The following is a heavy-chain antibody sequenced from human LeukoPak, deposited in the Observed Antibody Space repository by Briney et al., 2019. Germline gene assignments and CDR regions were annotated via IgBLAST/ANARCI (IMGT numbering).Heavy chain of an antibody. D-gene: IGHD3-22*01. CDR1: GGSVSSGSYY. J-gene: IGHJ6*02. Sequence: SETLSLTCTVSGGSVSSGSYYWSWIRQPPGKGLEWIGYIYYSGSTNYNPSLKSRITISVDTSKNQFSLKLSSVTAADTAVYYCARDFLPHTLYYDSSGYYYYYGMDVWGQGTTVTVSS. V-gene: IGHV4-61*01. CDR3: ARDFLPHTLYYDSSGYYYYYGMDV. CDR2: IYYSGST.